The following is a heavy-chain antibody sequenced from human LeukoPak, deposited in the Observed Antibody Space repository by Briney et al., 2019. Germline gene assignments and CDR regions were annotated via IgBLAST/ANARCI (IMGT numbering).Heavy chain of an antibody. CDR2: ISGSGGST. V-gene: IGHV3-23*01. J-gene: IGHJ4*02. CDR1: GFTFSSYA. CDR3: AKDGTYGDYFDY. Sequence: GGSLRLSCAASGFTFSSYAMSWVRQAPGKGLEWVSAISGSGGSTYYADSVKGRFTISRDNSKNTLYLQMNSLRAEDTAVFYCAKDGTYGDYFDYWGQGTLVTVSS. D-gene: IGHD4-17*01.